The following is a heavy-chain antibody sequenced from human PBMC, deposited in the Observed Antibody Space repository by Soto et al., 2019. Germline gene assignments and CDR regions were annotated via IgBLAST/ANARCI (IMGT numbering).Heavy chain of an antibody. CDR1: GFTFETFA. D-gene: IGHD2-2*02. J-gene: IGHJ5*02. CDR3: AKPAQYAGTSFYRVWFDP. V-gene: IGHV3-23*01. Sequence: GGSLRFACAASGFTFETFAMSWVSQTPQRGVEWVSAISASGTGTLYTDSVKGRFTISRDDSKNTVYLQMDSLRAEDSAVYYFAKPAQYAGTSFYRVWFDPWGQGTLITVSS. CDR2: ISASGTGT.